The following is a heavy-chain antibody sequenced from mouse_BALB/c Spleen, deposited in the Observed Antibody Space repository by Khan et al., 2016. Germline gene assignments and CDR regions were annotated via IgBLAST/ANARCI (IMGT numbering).Heavy chain of an antibody. J-gene: IGHJ3*01. V-gene: IGHV4-1*02. Sequence: EVKLLESGGGLVQPGGSLKLSCAASGFDFRRYWMSWVRQAPGNGLEWIGEINPDSSTINYTPSLKDKFLISRDNAKNTLYLQISKVRSEDTVLYYCARAGYYGYLVNWGQGTLVTVSA. CDR2: INPDSSTI. D-gene: IGHD1-1*01. CDR1: GFDFRRYW. CDR3: ARAGYYGYLVN.